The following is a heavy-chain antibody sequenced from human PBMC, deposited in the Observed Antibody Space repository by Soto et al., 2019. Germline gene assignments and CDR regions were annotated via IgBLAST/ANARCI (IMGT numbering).Heavy chain of an antibody. V-gene: IGHV2-5*02. CDR3: AHRRVAVAGSDFDY. D-gene: IGHD6-19*01. Sequence: QITLKESGPTLVKPTQTLTLTCTFSGFSLSTRGVGVGWIRQPPGKALEWLALIYWDDDKRYSPSLKSRLTITKDTSKNQVVLTMTNMDPVDTATYYFAHRRVAVAGSDFDYWGQGTLVTVSS. CDR1: GFSLSTRGVG. J-gene: IGHJ4*02. CDR2: IYWDDDK.